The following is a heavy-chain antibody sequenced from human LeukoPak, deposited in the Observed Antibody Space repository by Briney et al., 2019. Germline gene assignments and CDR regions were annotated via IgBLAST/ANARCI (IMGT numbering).Heavy chain of an antibody. CDR1: GGSISSYY. CDR2: IYYSGST. V-gene: IGHV4-59*01. J-gene: IGHJ6*03. CDR3: ASVRNYDFWSGYPAPYYYYYMDV. Sequence: SETLSLTCTVSGGSISSYYWSWIRQPPGKGLEWIGYIYYSGSTNYNPSLKSRVTISVDTSENQFSLKLSSVTAADTAVYYCASVRNYDFWSGYPAPYYYYYMDVWGKGTTVTVSS. D-gene: IGHD3-3*01.